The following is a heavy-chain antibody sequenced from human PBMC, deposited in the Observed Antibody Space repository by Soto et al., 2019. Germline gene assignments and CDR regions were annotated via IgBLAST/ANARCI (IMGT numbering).Heavy chain of an antibody. CDR3: TTDFSKGFLEWLLPSDY. D-gene: IGHD3-3*01. CDR1: GFTFSNAW. J-gene: IGHJ4*02. Sequence: VQLVESGGGLVKPGGSLRLSCAASGFTFSNAWMSWVRQAPGKGLEWVGRIKSKTDGGTTDYAAPVKGRFTISRDDSKNTLYLQMNSLKTEDTAVYYCTTDFSKGFLEWLLPSDYWGQGTLVTVSS. CDR2: IKSKTDGGTT. V-gene: IGHV3-15*01.